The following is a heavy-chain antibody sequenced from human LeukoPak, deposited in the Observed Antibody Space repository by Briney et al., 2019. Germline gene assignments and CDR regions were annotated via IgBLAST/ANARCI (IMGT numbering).Heavy chain of an antibody. J-gene: IGHJ4*02. CDR1: GYTFTGYY. CDR3: ARVTYYYDSSGYYYVFPIDY. V-gene: IGHV1-2*02. CDR2: INPNSGGT. Sequence: ASVKVSCKASGYTFTGYYMHWVRQAPGQGLEWMGWINPNSGGTNYAQKFQGRVTMTRDTSISTAYMELSRLRSDDTAVYYCARVTYYYDSSGYYYVFPIDYWGQGTLVTVSS. D-gene: IGHD3-22*01.